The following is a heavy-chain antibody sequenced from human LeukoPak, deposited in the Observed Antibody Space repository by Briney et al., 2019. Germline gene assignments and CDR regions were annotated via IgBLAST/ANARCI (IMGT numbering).Heavy chain of an antibody. CDR1: GFTFRSTW. Sequence: GGSLRLSCEVSGFTFRSTWMHWVRQAPGKGLVWVSRINSDGSSTSYADSVKGRFTISRDNSKNTLYLQMNSLRAEDTAVYYCARHGMDVWGQGTTVTVSS. CDR3: ARHGMDV. J-gene: IGHJ6*02. V-gene: IGHV3-74*01. CDR2: INSDGSST.